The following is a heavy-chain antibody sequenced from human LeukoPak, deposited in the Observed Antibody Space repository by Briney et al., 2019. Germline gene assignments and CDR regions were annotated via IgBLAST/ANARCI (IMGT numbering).Heavy chain of an antibody. J-gene: IGHJ4*02. CDR1: GGSIGSYY. V-gene: IGHV4-59*01. D-gene: IGHD3-3*01. Sequence: SETLSLTCTVSGGSIGSYYWSWIRQPPGKGLEWIGYIYYSGSTNYNPSLKSRVTISVDTSKNQFSLKLSSVTAADTAVYYCARAGWSGYYFDYWGQGTLVTVSS. CDR2: IYYSGST. CDR3: ARAGWSGYYFDY.